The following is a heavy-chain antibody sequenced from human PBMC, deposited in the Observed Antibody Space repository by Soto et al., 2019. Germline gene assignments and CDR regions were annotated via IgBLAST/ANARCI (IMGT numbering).Heavy chain of an antibody. D-gene: IGHD1-26*01. CDR3: GKEELVGAMSLFFDY. Sequence: EVQLVESGGGLVQPGGSLRLSCSASGFTFSSYAMHWVRQAPGKGLEYVSAISSNGGSTYYADSVKGRFTISRDNSKNTLYLQMSSLRAEDTAVDYCGKEELVGAMSLFFDYWGQGTLVTGSS. J-gene: IGHJ4*02. CDR1: GFTFSSYA. CDR2: ISSNGGST. V-gene: IGHV3-64D*08.